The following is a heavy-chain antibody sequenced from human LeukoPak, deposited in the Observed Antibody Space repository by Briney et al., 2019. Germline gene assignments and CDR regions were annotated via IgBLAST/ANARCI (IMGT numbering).Heavy chain of an antibody. Sequence: GGSLRPSCAASGFTFSSYAMSWVRQAPGKGLEWVSAISGSGGSTYYADSVKGRFTISRDNSKNTLYLQMNSLRAEDTAVYYCAKDSRLGGIFDYWGQGTLVTVSS. CDR1: GFTFSSYA. D-gene: IGHD3-16*01. CDR3: AKDSRLGGIFDY. J-gene: IGHJ4*02. CDR2: ISGSGGST. V-gene: IGHV3-23*01.